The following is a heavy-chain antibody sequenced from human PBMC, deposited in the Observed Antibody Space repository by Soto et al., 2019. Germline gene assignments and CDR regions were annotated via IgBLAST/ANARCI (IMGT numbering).Heavy chain of an antibody. V-gene: IGHV4-30-2*01. Sequence: SETLSLTCAVSGGSISSGGYSWSWIRQPPGKGLEWIGYIYHSGSTYYNPSLKSRVTISVDRSKNQFSLKLSSVTAADTAVYYCARTKTVTTNEYYFDYWGQGTLVTVSS. D-gene: IGHD4-17*01. CDR3: ARTKTVTTNEYYFDY. J-gene: IGHJ4*02. CDR2: IYHSGST. CDR1: GGSISSGGYS.